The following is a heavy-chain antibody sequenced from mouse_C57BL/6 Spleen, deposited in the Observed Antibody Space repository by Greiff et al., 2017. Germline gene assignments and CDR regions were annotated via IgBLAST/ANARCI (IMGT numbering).Heavy chain of an antibody. D-gene: IGHD4-1*01. CDR3: AGYWDDWYFDV. Sequence: LQQSGASVKISCKASGYAFSSYWMNWVKQRPGKGLEWIGQIYPGDGDTNYNGKFKGKATLTADQSSSTAYIQLSSLTSEDYAVNFCAGYWDDWYFDVWGTGTTVTVSS. CDR1: GYAFSSYW. J-gene: IGHJ1*03. CDR2: IYPGDGDT. V-gene: IGHV1-80*01.